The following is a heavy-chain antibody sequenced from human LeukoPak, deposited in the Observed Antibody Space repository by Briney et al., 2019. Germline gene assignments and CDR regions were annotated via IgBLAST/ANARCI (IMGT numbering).Heavy chain of an antibody. CDR1: GFTFSSYS. D-gene: IGHD3-16*02. CDR3: ASLPGDHVWGSYRPIDY. J-gene: IGHJ4*02. Sequence: PGGSLRLSCAASGFTFSSYSMNWVRQAPGKGLEWVSSISSSSSYIYYADSVKGRFTISRDNAKRSLFLQMSSLRAEDTAVYYCASLPGDHVWGSYRPIDYWGQGTLVTVSS. V-gene: IGHV3-21*01. CDR2: ISSSSSYI.